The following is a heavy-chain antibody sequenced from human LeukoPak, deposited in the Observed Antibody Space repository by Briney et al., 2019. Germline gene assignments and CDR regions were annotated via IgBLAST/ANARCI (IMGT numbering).Heavy chain of an antibody. CDR3: AKSRGYSYGPFDY. V-gene: IGHV3-23*01. D-gene: IGHD5-18*01. CDR2: ISSSGGST. Sequence: PGASLRLSCAPSGFTFSSYAMTWARQAPGEGMEWVSAISSSGGSTYYADSVKGRFTISSDTSKNTPYLQMSSLRAEDTAIYYCAKSRGYSYGPFDYWGQGTLVTVSS. J-gene: IGHJ4*02. CDR1: GFTFSSYA.